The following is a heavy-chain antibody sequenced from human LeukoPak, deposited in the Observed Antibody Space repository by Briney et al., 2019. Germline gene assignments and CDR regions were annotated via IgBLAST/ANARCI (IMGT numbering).Heavy chain of an antibody. Sequence: GGSLRLSCGASGFTFRSYAMSWVRQAPGKGLEWVSTISDSGGNTHYADSVKGRFTISRDNSKNTLYLQMNSLRAEDTAVYYCAKDRETAWAFDIWGQGTMVTVSS. CDR2: ISDSGGNT. CDR3: AKDRETAWAFDI. D-gene: IGHD2-21*02. CDR1: GFTFRSYA. J-gene: IGHJ3*02. V-gene: IGHV3-23*01.